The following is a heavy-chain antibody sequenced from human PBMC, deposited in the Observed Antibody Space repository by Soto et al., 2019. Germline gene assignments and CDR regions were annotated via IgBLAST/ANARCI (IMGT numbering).Heavy chain of an antibody. J-gene: IGHJ6*02. CDR3: ARSGWACSGGTCYLSGYYYYGMDV. CDR2: INAGNGNT. V-gene: IGHV1-3*01. CDR1: GYTLTELS. D-gene: IGHD2-15*01. Sequence: ASVKVSCKVSGYTLTELSMHWVRQAPGQRLEWMGWINAGNGNTKYSQKFQGRVTITRDTSASTAYMELSSLRSEDTAVYYCARSGWACSGGTCYLSGYYYYGMDVWGQGTTVTVSS.